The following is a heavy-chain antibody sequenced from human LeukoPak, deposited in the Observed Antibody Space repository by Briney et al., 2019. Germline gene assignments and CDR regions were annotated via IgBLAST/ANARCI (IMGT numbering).Heavy chain of an antibody. D-gene: IGHD3-22*01. V-gene: IGHV5-51*01. Sequence: GESLKISRKGSGYSFTSYWIGWVRQMPGKGLEWMGIYPGDSDTRYSPSFQGQVTISADKSISTAYLQWSSLKASDAAMYYCARQVRDGSGYAYYYYGMDVWGQGTTVTVSS. J-gene: IGHJ6*02. CDR1: GYSFTSYW. CDR3: ARQVRDGSGYAYYYYGMDV. CDR2: YPGDSDT.